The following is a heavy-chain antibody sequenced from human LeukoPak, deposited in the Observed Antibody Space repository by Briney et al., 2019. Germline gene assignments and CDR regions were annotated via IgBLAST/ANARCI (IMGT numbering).Heavy chain of an antibody. CDR2: IYYSGST. D-gene: IGHD1-26*01. V-gene: IGHV4-31*03. J-gene: IGHJ4*02. CDR1: GGSISSGGYY. Sequence: SETLSLTCTVSGGSISSGGYYWSWIRQHPGKGLEWIGYIYYSGSTYYNPSLKSRVTISVDTSKNQFSLKLSSVTAADTAVYYCARDRPDGSYVDYWGQGTLVPVSS. CDR3: ARDRPDGSYVDY.